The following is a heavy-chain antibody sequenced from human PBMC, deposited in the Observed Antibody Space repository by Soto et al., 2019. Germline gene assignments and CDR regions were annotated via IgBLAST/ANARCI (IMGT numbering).Heavy chain of an antibody. J-gene: IGHJ4*02. V-gene: IGHV4-59*08. Sequence: SETLSLTCTVSGGSISSYYWSWIRQPPGKGLEWIGYIYYSGSTNYNPSLKSRVTISVDTSKDQFSLKLSSVTAADTAVYYCARHRYSYGSYYFDYWGQGTLVTVSS. CDR2: IYYSGST. D-gene: IGHD5-18*01. CDR3: ARHRYSYGSYYFDY. CDR1: GGSISSYY.